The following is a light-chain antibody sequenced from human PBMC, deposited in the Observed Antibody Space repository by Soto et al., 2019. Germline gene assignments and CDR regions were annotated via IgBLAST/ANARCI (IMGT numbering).Light chain of an antibody. CDR1: NTGSKS. J-gene: IGLJ2*01. CDR3: QVWDSSSDRGV. Sequence: SYELTQPPSVSVAPGQTARITCGGNNTGSKSVHWYQQKPGQAPVLVVYDDSDRPSGIPERFSGSNSGNTATLTISRVEAGDEADYYCQVWDSSSDRGVFGGGTQLTVL. CDR2: DDS. V-gene: IGLV3-21*02.